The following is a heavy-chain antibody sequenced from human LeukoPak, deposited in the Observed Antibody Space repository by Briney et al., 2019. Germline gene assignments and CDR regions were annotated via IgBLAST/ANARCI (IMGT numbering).Heavy chain of an antibody. D-gene: IGHD6-13*01. CDR2: ISSSGSTI. V-gene: IGHV3-11*01. CDR3: ARDWRSSWQNFDY. Sequence: PGGSLRLSCAASGFTFSDYYMSWIRQAPGKGLEWVSYISSSGSTIYYADSVRGRFTISRDNAKNSLYLQMNSLRAEDTAVYYCARDWRSSWQNFDYWGQGTLVTVSS. J-gene: IGHJ4*02. CDR1: GFTFSDYY.